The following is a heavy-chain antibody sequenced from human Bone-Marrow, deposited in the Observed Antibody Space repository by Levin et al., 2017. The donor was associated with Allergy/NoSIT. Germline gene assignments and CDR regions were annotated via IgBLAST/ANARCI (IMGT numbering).Heavy chain of an antibody. D-gene: IGHD3-22*01. J-gene: IGHJ4*02. CDR2: ISWNSDDV. CDR1: GFNFDDFA. Sequence: GGSLRLSCAASGFNFDDFAMHWVRQAPGKGLEWVSGISWNSDDVGYADSVKGRFTISRDNAKNSLYLQMESLRAEDTAFYYCAKSSDSSGYYGNFFDYWDQGTLVTVSS. V-gene: IGHV3-9*01. CDR3: AKSSDSSGYYGNFFDY.